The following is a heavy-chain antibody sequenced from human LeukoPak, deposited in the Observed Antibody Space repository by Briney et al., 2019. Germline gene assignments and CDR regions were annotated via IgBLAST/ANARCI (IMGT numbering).Heavy chain of an antibody. CDR2: ITTNTGNP. J-gene: IGHJ5*02. CDR3: ARDLGTRWELRAP. CDR1: GYTFTDYA. Sequence: ASVKVSCKASGYTFTDYAMNWVRQAPGQGLEWMGWITTNTGNPTYAQGFTGRFVFSLDTSVSTAYLQISSLQAEDTAVYYCARDLGTRWELRAPWGQGTLITVSS. V-gene: IGHV7-4-1*02. D-gene: IGHD4-23*01.